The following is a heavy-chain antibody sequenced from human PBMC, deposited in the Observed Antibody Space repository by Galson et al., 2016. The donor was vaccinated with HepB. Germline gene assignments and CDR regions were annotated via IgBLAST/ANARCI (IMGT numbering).Heavy chain of an antibody. J-gene: IGHJ6*02. D-gene: IGHD6-19*01. CDR1: GSTFITYY. Sequence: SVKVSCKASGSTFITYYIHWVRQAPGQGLEWMGVINAGGVSTIYAQKFQGRVTLTRGTPASIVYRELMSLRSDDTAIYYCARDRHQYSSGWYVGGMDVWGQGTTVTVSS. CDR3: ARDRHQYSSGWYVGGMDV. V-gene: IGHV1-46*01. CDR2: INAGGVST.